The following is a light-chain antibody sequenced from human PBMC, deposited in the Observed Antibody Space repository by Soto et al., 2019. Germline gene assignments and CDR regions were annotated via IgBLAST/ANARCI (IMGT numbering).Light chain of an antibody. CDR1: QSVSRY. V-gene: IGKV3-11*01. J-gene: IGKJ4*01. Sequence: EIVLTQSPATLSLSPGERATLSCRASQSVSRYLAWYQQKPGQAPRLLIYDASNRATGIPARFSGSGSGTDFTLTISSLEPEDFAVYYCQQRSDWDTFGGGTKVEIK. CDR3: QQRSDWDT. CDR2: DAS.